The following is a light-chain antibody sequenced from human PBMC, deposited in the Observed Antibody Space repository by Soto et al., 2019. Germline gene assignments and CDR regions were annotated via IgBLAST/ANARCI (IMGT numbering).Light chain of an antibody. Sequence: QSVLTQPASVSGSPGQSITISCTGTSSDVGGHNFVSWYQQHPGKAPKLMIYGVTNRPSGVSNRFSGSKSGNTASLTISGLQAEDEADYHCSSYTSSSTLFVFGTGTKLTVL. CDR2: GVT. CDR3: SSYTSSSTLFV. J-gene: IGLJ1*01. V-gene: IGLV2-14*01. CDR1: SSDVGGHNF.